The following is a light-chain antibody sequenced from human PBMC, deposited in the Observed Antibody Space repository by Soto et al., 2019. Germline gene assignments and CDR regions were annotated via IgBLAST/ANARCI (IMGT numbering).Light chain of an antibody. Sequence: EIVWTQSPGTLSLSPGERATLSCKASESVSDNYLAWYQQRSGQAPRLVIYGASSRASAVPDRFSGSGSGADFTLTISRLEPEDFAVYYCQQYGSSPLTLGGGTKVDIK. J-gene: IGKJ4*01. CDR2: GAS. V-gene: IGKV3-20*01. CDR1: ESVSDNY. CDR3: QQYGSSPLT.